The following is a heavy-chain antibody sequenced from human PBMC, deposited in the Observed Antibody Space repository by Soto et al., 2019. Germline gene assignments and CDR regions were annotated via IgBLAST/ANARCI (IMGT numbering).Heavy chain of an antibody. Sequence: QVQLVQSGAEVKKPGSSVKVSCKASGGTFSSYAITWVRQAPGQGLEWMGGIIPIFGTANYAQKFQGRVPICGTGKYVQKVQARVPSTAGEPTSAAYVGLSGMGSGETAVYYCAGDRGPTSGYCPDWFDPWGRGAVVTVSS. V-gene: IGHV1-69*12. CDR1: GGTFSSYA. J-gene: IGHJ5*02. CDR3: AGDRGPTSGYCPDWFDP. CDR2: IIPIFGTA. D-gene: IGHD3-3*01.